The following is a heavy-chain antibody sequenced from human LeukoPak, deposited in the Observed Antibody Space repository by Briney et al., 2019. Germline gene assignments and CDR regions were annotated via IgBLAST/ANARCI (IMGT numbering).Heavy chain of an antibody. CDR1: GGSTSNYY. CDR3: ARGIIDFWSGLYMDV. V-gene: IGHV4-4*07. Sequence: SETLSLTCTVSGGSTSNYYWSWIRQPAGGGLEWIGRIYTSGSTNYNPSLKSRVTMSVDTSKDQFSLNLNSVTAADTAVYYCARGIIDFWSGLYMDVWGKGTTVTVSS. CDR2: IYTSGST. J-gene: IGHJ6*03. D-gene: IGHD3-3*01.